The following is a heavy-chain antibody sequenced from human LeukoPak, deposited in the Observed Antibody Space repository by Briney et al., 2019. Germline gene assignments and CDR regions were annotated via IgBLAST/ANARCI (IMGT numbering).Heavy chain of an antibody. CDR3: ATHQGTPNNWFDP. V-gene: IGHV4-61*02. Sequence: SETLSLTCTVSGGSISSGTYYWSWIRQPAGTGLEWIGRIYTSGSTNYNSSLKSRVTISVDTSKNQFSLKLSSVTAADTAVYYCATHQGTPNNWFDPWGQGTLVTVSS. CDR1: GGSISSGTYY. J-gene: IGHJ5*02. CDR2: IYTSGST. D-gene: IGHD2-15*01.